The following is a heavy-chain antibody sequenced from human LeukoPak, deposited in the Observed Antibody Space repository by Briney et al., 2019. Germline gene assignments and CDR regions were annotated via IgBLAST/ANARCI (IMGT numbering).Heavy chain of an antibody. D-gene: IGHD6-13*01. CDR3: ASSRSSWGPSASYY. CDR2: IPYDGSNK. J-gene: IGHJ4*02. V-gene: IGHV3-30-3*01. Sequence: GRSLRLSCAASGFTVSNYAMYWVRQAPGKGLEWVAVIPYDGSNKYYADSVKGRFTIFRDNSKNTLYLQMNSLRAEDTAVYYCASSRSSWGPSASYYWGQGTLVTVSS. CDR1: GFTVSNYA.